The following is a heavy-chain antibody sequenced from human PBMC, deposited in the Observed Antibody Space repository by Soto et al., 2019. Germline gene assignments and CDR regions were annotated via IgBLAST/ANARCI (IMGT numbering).Heavy chain of an antibody. CDR3: ARELDGDYVGTGWFDP. J-gene: IGHJ5*02. CDR2: IYYSGST. D-gene: IGHD4-17*01. V-gene: IGHV4-31*03. Sequence: QVQLQESGPGLVKPSQTLSLTCTVSGGSISSGGYYWSWIRQHPGKGLEWIGYIYYSGSTYYNPSLKSRVTISVDTSKNQFSLKLSSVTAADTAVYYCARELDGDYVGTGWFDPCGQGTLVTVSS. CDR1: GGSISSGGYY.